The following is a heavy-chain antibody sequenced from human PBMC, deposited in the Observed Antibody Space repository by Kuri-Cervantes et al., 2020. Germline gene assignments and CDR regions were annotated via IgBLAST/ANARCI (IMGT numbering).Heavy chain of an antibody. Sequence: GESLKISCRGSGYTFSSYWIVWVRQMPGKGLEWMGIIYPGDSDTRYSPSFQGQVTISADKSISTAYLQWSSLKASDTAMYYCARDKNYCDSSGYYYGRGDAFDIWGQGTMVTVSS. CDR3: ARDKNYCDSSGYYYGRGDAFDI. J-gene: IGHJ3*02. V-gene: IGHV5-51*01. CDR1: GYTFSSYW. D-gene: IGHD3-22*01. CDR2: IYPGDSDT.